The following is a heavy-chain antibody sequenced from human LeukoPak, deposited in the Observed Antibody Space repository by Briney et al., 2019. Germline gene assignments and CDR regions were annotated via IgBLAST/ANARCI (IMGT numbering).Heavy chain of an antibody. CDR2: INPNSGGT. D-gene: IGHD3-9*01. V-gene: IGHV1-2*06. CDR1: GYTFTGYY. J-gene: IGHJ4*02. CDR3: ARNKYDILTGYLPFDY. Sequence: ASVKVSCKASGYTFTGYYMHWVRQAPGQGPEWMGRINPNSGGTNYAQKFQGRVTMTRDTSISTAYMELSRLRSDDTAVYYCARNKYDILTGYLPFDYWGQGTLVTVSS.